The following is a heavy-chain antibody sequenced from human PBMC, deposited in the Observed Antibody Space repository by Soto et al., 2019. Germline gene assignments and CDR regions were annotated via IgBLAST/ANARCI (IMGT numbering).Heavy chain of an antibody. V-gene: IGHV4-34*01. D-gene: IGHD4-17*01. CDR1: GVSFSGYY. J-gene: IGHJ5*02. CDR3: ARADDMTTVTRGRWFDP. Sequence: QVQLQQWGAGPLKPSETLSLTCAVYGVSFSGYYWSWIRQPPVEGLDWIGEISHSGCTNYNPSLKRRDTRSVDTSKNQFSLKQSSVTAADTAVYYCARADDMTTVTRGRWFDPWGQGTLVTVSS. CDR2: ISHSGCT.